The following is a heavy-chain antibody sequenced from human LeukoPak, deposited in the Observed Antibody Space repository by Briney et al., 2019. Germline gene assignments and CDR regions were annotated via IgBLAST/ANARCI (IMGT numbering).Heavy chain of an antibody. Sequence: GGSLSHSCAASGFTFSSYSMNWVRQAAGKELEWVSSISSSSSYIYYADSVKGRFTISRDNAKNSLYLQMNSLRAEDTAVYYCARGGYCSSTSCPPVGWFDPWGQGTLVTVSS. CDR2: ISSSSSYI. V-gene: IGHV3-21*01. CDR3: ARGGYCSSTSCPPVGWFDP. CDR1: GFTFSSYS. J-gene: IGHJ5*02. D-gene: IGHD2-2*01.